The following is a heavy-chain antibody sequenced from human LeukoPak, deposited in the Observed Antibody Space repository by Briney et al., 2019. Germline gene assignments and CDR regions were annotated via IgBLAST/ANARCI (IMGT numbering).Heavy chain of an antibody. CDR3: ARDRYYYYGMDV. CDR1: GGSISSGDYY. J-gene: IGHJ6*02. V-gene: IGHV4-30-4*01. CDR2: IYYSGST. Sequence: SSETLSLTCTVSGGSISSGDYYWSWIRQPPGKGLEWIGYIYYSGSTYYNPSLKSRVTISVDTSKNQFSLKLSSVTAADTAVYYCARDRYYYYGMDVWGQGTTVTVSS.